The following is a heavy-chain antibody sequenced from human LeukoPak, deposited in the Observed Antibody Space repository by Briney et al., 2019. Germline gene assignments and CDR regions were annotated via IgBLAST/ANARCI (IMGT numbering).Heavy chain of an antibody. J-gene: IGHJ4*02. CDR2: IGGSGGST. V-gene: IGHV3-23*01. D-gene: IGHD3-22*01. CDR3: AKGGYYDSSDRFDY. Sequence: GGSLRLSCAASGFTFSSYAMSWVRQAPGKELEWVSAIGGSGGSTYYADSVKGRFTISRDNSKNTLYLQMNSLRAEDTAVYYCAKGGYYDSSDRFDYWGQGTLVTVSS. CDR1: GFTFSSYA.